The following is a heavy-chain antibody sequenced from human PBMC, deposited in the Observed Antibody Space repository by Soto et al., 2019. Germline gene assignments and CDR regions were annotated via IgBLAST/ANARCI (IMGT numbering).Heavy chain of an antibody. CDR1: GFTFSSYA. CDR2: ISGSGGST. J-gene: IGHJ4*02. CDR3: AKDIVVVVAIGDTEIFDY. D-gene: IGHD2-15*01. Sequence: GGSLRLSCAASGFTFSSYAMSWVRQAPGKGLEWVSAISGSGGSTYYADSVKGRFTISRDNSKNMLYLQMNSLRAEDTAVYYCAKDIVVVVAIGDTEIFDYWGQGTLVTVSS. V-gene: IGHV3-23*01.